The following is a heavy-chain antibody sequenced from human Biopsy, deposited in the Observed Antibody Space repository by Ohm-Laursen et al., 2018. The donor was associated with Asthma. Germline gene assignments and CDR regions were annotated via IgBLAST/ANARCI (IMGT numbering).Heavy chain of an antibody. Sequence: GSSLKLSCKPSGYTFNSAGITWGRQAPRQGLEWMGGISVYNGNTKVAQKLQDRVTMITDTSTSTAYMELGSLRSDDTAVYFCARAEEYSHYYGIDVWGQGTTVTVS. CDR2: ISVYNGNT. J-gene: IGHJ6*02. D-gene: IGHD2/OR15-2a*01. CDR1: GYTFNSAG. V-gene: IGHV1-18*01. CDR3: ARAEEYSHYYGIDV.